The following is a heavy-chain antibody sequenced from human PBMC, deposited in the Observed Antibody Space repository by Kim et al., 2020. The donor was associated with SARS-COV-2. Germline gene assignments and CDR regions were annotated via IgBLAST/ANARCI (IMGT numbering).Heavy chain of an antibody. CDR2: LNEDGSEK. J-gene: IGHJ4*02. D-gene: IGHD5-12*01. CDR1: GFNFREYW. Sequence: GGSLRLSCAASGFNFREYWMRWVRQSPGKGLEWVADLNEDGSEKFYMDSVRGRFTISRDNAKNSLFLQMNSLRAEDAALYYCARGGSYSFEYWGQGSLAT. CDR3: ARGGSYSFEY. V-gene: IGHV3-7*01.